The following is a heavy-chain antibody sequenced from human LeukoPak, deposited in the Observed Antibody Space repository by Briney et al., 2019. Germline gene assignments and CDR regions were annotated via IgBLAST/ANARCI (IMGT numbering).Heavy chain of an antibody. D-gene: IGHD4-17*01. J-gene: IGHJ4*02. Sequence: GGSLRLSCAASGFTFSSYAMHWVRQAPGKGLEWVAVISYDGSNKYYADSVKGRFTISRDNSKNSLYLQMNSLRAEDTAVYYCATDKTYYGVPTDYWGQGTLVTVSS. CDR2: ISYDGSNK. CDR1: GFTFSSYA. CDR3: ATDKTYYGVPTDY. V-gene: IGHV3-30*04.